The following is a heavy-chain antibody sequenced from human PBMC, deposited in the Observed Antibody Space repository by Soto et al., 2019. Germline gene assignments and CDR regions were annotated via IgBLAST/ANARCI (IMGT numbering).Heavy chain of an antibody. CDR2: IYYNGNS. V-gene: IGHV4-39*01. J-gene: IGHJ5*02. D-gene: IGHD1-26*01. CDR1: GGSVSSSAFY. Sequence: PSETLSLTCSVSGGSVSSSAFYWGWIRQPPGKGLEFIGSIYYNGNSYYNPSLKSRVTISVDASKNQCSLKVSSVTAADTAVYFCARQCATSLQSRFLDPWGQGTLVTVSS. CDR3: ARQCATSLQSRFLDP.